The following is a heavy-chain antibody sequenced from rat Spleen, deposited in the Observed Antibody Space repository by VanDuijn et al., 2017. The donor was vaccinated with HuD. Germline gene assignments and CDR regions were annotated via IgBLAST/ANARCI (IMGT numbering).Heavy chain of an antibody. V-gene: IGHV5-22*01. CDR3: ARQATTDYYYLAY. Sequence: EVQLVETGGGLVQPGRSLKLSCVASGFTFSSYWMYWIRQAPKKGLEWVASISYEGSSIYYGDSVKGRFTISRDNAKSTLYLQMNSLRSEDTATYYCARQATTDYYYLAYWGQGTLVTVSS. CDR2: ISYEGSSI. CDR1: GFTFSSYW. D-gene: IGHD1-6*01. J-gene: IGHJ3*01.